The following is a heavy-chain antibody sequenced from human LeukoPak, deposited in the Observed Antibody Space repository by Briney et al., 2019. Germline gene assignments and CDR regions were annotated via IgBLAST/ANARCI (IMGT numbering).Heavy chain of an antibody. CDR2: IIPIFGTA. V-gene: IGHV1-69*06. J-gene: IGHJ6*04. Sequence: ASVKVSCKASGGTFSSYAISGVRQAPGQGLEWMGGIIPIFGTANYAQKFQGRVTITADKSTSTAYMELSSLRSEDTAVYYCARGTITMVRGVMDYYGMDVWGKGTTVTVSS. CDR1: GGTFSSYA. CDR3: ARGTITMVRGVMDYYGMDV. D-gene: IGHD3-10*01.